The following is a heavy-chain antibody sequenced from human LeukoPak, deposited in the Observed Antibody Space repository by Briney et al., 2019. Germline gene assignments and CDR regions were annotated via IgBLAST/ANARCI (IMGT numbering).Heavy chain of an antibody. V-gene: IGHV3-23*01. Sequence: GGSLRLSCAVSGFTFSSYAMSWVRQAPGKGLEWVSAISGSGGSTYYADSVKGRFTISRDNSKDTLYLQMNSLRADDTAVYYCAKDPEALGYSYRYFDYWGQGTLVTVSS. J-gene: IGHJ4*02. CDR3: AKDPEALGYSYRYFDY. CDR2: ISGSGGST. CDR1: GFTFSSYA. D-gene: IGHD5-18*01.